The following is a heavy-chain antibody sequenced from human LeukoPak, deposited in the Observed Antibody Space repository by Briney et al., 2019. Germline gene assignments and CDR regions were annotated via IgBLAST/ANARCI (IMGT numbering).Heavy chain of an antibody. Sequence: GGSLRLSCAASGFTFSSYWMSWVRQSPGKGLEWVSGIRGSGGITYYAESVKGRFTISRDNSKNTLYLQINSLRAEDTAVYYCAKGVRGVPFDCWGQGTLVTVSS. J-gene: IGHJ4*02. D-gene: IGHD3-10*01. CDR1: GFTFSSYW. V-gene: IGHV3-23*01. CDR2: IRGSGGIT. CDR3: AKGVRGVPFDC.